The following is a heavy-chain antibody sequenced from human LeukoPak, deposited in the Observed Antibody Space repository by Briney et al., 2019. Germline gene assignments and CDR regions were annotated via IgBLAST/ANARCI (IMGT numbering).Heavy chain of an antibody. CDR3: ARENGGGSDY. J-gene: IGHJ4*02. Sequence: GGSLRLSCAASGFTLSGYVMHWVRQAPGKGPESVSAINSNGDTTYYASSVKGRFTISRDNSKNTLYLQVGSLRTEDTAVYYCARENGGGSDYWGQGTLVTVSS. V-gene: IGHV3-64*01. CDR2: INSNGDTT. D-gene: IGHD5-24*01. CDR1: GFTLSGYV.